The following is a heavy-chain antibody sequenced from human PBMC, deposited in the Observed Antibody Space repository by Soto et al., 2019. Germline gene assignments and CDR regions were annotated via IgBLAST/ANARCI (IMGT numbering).Heavy chain of an antibody. Sequence: PCVSLRLSCAASGFTFSTYSMNWVRQAPGKGLEWVSSISSSSSYIYYADSVKGRFTISRDNAKNSLYLQMNSLRAEDTAVYYCARYDSSGYYWPYYYYGMDVWGQGTTVTVSS. CDR2: ISSSSSYI. CDR3: ARYDSSGYYWPYYYYGMDV. J-gene: IGHJ6*02. V-gene: IGHV3-21*01. D-gene: IGHD3-22*01. CDR1: GFTFSTYS.